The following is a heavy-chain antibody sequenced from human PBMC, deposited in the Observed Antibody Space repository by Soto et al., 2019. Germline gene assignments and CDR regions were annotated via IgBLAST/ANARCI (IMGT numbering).Heavy chain of an antibody. D-gene: IGHD5-18*01. CDR2: FDPEDGET. V-gene: IGHV1-24*01. CDR3: ARGRDIRSYGYAVLHY. J-gene: IGHJ4*02. Sequence: ASVNVSCKVSGYTLTELSMHWVRQAPGKGLEWMGGFDPEDGETIYAQKFQGRVTMTEDKSTDTAYMELSSLRSEDTAVYYCARGRDIRSYGYAVLHYWGQGTLVTVSS. CDR1: GYTLTELS.